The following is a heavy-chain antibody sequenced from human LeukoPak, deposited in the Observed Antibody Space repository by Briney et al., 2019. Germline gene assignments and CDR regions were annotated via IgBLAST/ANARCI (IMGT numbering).Heavy chain of an antibody. J-gene: IGHJ6*04. CDR3: ARDAHDYGDPGPYGMDV. D-gene: IGHD4-17*01. Sequence: SVKVSCKASGGTFSSYAISWVRQAPGQGLEWMGGIIPIFGTANYAQKFQGRVTITADKSTSTAYMELSSLRSEDTAVYYCARDAHDYGDPGPYGMDVWGKGTTVTVSS. V-gene: IGHV1-69*06. CDR2: IIPIFGTA. CDR1: GGTFSSYA.